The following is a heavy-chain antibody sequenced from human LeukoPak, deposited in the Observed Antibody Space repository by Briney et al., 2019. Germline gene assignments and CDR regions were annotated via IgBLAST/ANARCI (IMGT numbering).Heavy chain of an antibody. J-gene: IGHJ5*02. CDR3: ARGGYCSSTSCYVPGPNWFDP. D-gene: IGHD2-2*01. CDR2: IIPIFGTA. V-gene: IGHV1-69*05. CDR1: GGTFSSYA. Sequence: GASVKVSCKASGGTFSSYAISWVRQAPGQGLEWMGGIIPIFGTANYAQKFQGRVTITTDESTSTAYMELSSLRSEDTAVYYCARGGYCSSTSCYVPGPNWFDPWGQGTLVTVSS.